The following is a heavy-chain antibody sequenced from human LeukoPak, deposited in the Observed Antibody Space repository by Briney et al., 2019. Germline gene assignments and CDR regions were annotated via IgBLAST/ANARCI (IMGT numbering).Heavy chain of an antibody. CDR1: GYSINNGYY. CDR2: IYHSGNT. Sequence: PSETLSLTCTVSGYSINNGYYWGWIRQPPGKGLEWLGTIYHSGNTYYDPSLKSRVTISVDTSKNQFSLKLSSVTAADTAVYFCARERGGSKLSGLYGRDYYYMDVWGKGTTVTVSS. CDR3: ARERGGSKLSGLYGRDYYYMDV. V-gene: IGHV4-38-2*02. J-gene: IGHJ6*03. D-gene: IGHD3-16*01.